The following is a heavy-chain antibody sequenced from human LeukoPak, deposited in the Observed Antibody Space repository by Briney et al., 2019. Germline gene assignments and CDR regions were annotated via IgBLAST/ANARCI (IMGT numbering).Heavy chain of an antibody. J-gene: IGHJ4*02. V-gene: IGHV4-59*08. Sequence: SETLSLTCTVSGDSITNNHWSWIRHFPGKGLEWIGYIPYTGSTNYNPSLKSRLAISVDTSKNHFSLTLTSVTAADTALYYCARHIYPDGSPFDSWGQGTLVSVTS. CDR1: GDSITNNH. CDR2: IPYTGST. CDR3: ARHIYPDGSPFDS. D-gene: IGHD3-10*01.